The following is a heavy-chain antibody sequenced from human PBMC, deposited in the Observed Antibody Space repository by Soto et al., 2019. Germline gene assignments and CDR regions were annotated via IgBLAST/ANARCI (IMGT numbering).Heavy chain of an antibody. CDR2: LYHSGST. Sequence: SETLSLTCAVSGGSISSGGYSWSWIRQPPGKGLEWIGYLYHSGSTYYNPSLKSRVTISIDRSKNQFSLKLSSVTSADTAVYYFARVPDYWGQGILVTVSS. CDR3: ARVPDY. CDR1: GGSISSGGYS. V-gene: IGHV4-30-2*01. D-gene: IGHD2-2*01. J-gene: IGHJ4*02.